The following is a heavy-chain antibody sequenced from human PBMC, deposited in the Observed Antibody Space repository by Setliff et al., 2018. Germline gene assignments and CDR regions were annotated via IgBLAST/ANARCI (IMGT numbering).Heavy chain of an antibody. CDR1: GYTFTGYY. J-gene: IGHJ1*01. V-gene: IGHV1-2*02. CDR3: ARAAGSLTSDEYFHH. D-gene: IGHD6-25*01. Sequence: ASVKVSCKASGYTFTGYYMHWVRQAPGQGLEWMGWINPNSGGTNYAQKFQGRVTITADKSTSTAYTELSSLKSEDTAVYYCARAAGSLTSDEYFHHWGQGTLVTVSS. CDR2: INPNSGGT.